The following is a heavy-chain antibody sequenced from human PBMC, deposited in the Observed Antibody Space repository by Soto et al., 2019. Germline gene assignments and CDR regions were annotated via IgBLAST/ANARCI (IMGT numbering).Heavy chain of an antibody. Sequence: GGSLRLSCAASGFTVSSNYMSWVRQAPGKGLEWVSVIYSVGSTYYADSVKGRFTISRDNSKNTLSLQMNSLRAEDTAVYYCARAKAHISELVTKYYGMDVWGQGTTVTVSS. CDR3: ARAKAHISELVTKYYGMDV. J-gene: IGHJ6*02. D-gene: IGHD6-6*01. CDR2: IYSVGST. CDR1: GFTVSSNY. V-gene: IGHV3-53*01.